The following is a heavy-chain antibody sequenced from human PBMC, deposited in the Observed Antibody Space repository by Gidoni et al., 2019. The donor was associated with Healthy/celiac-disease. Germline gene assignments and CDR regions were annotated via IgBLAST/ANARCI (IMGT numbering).Heavy chain of an antibody. V-gene: IGHV3-49*03. D-gene: IGHD3-3*01. CDR1: GFTFGYYA. CDR3: TRAITIFGVVTVFDY. J-gene: IGHJ4*02. Sequence: EVQLVESGGGLVQPGRSLRLSCTASGFTFGYYAMSWFRQAPGKGLEWVGFIRSKAYGGTTEYAASVKGRFTISRDDSKSIAYLQMNSLKTEDTAVYYCTRAITIFGVVTVFDYWGQGTLVTVSS. CDR2: IRSKAYGGTT.